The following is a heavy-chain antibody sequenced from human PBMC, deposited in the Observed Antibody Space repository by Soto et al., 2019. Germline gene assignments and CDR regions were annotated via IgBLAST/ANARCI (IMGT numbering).Heavy chain of an antibody. Sequence: ASVKVSCKASGYTFTGYYMHWVRQAPGQGLEWMGWINPNSGGTNYAQKFQGWVTMTRDTSISTAYMELSRLRSDDTAVYYCAREGGSERSGYDNYYYYYYMDVWGKGTTVTVSS. V-gene: IGHV1-2*04. CDR2: INPNSGGT. J-gene: IGHJ6*03. CDR3: AREGGSERSGYDNYYYYYYMDV. D-gene: IGHD5-12*01. CDR1: GYTFTGYY.